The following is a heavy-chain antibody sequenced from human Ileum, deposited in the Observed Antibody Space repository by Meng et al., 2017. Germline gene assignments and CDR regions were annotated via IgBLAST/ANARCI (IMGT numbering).Heavy chain of an antibody. V-gene: IGHV4-4*02. J-gene: IGHJ4*02. Sequence: QGQPQGCGQGVVKPSGPLSLPWAGSGDSIRSRGLWSWVRPPPGKGLDWIGQIYQSGSTNYNPSLKSRVTISIDRSENQLSLKLSSVTAADTAVYYCARHIVGPTPGMEYWGQGTLVTVSS. CDR3: ARHIVGPTPGMEY. CDR1: GDSIRSRGL. CDR2: IYQSGST. D-gene: IGHD1-26*01.